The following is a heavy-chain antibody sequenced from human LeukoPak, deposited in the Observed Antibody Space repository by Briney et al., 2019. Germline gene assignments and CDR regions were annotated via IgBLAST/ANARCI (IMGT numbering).Heavy chain of an antibody. D-gene: IGHD3-10*01. CDR1: GGTFSGYY. CDR3: ARGRGEGRGIAMIRGVRAPSYNWFDP. Sequence: SETLSLTCAVYGGTFSGYYWSWIRQPPGKGLEWIGEINHSGNTNYNPSLKSRVTISIDTSKNQFSLKLSSVTAADMAVYYCARGRGEGRGIAMIRGVRAPSYNWFDPWGHGTLVTVSS. CDR2: INHSGNT. V-gene: IGHV4-34*01. J-gene: IGHJ5*02.